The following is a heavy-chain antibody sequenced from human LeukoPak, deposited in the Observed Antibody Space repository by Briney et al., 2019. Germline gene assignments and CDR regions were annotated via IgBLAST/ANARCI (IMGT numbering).Heavy chain of an antibody. CDR1: GGSISSSSDF. V-gene: IGHV4-39*01. Sequence: PSETLSLTCTVSGGSISSSSDFWGWIRRPPGKGLEWIGSIYYSGRTYNNPSLKSRVTISVDTSKNQFSLKLSSVTAADTAVYYCARHRWDGTFNFDYWGQGTLVPVSS. CDR3: ARHRWDGTFNFDY. J-gene: IGHJ4*02. CDR2: IYYSGRT. D-gene: IGHD1-1*01.